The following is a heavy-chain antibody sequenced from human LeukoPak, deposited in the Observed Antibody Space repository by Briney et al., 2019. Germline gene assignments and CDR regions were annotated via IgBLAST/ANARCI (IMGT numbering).Heavy chain of an antibody. CDR3: ARGGGSSGYYYSD. CDR2: VHYSGSA. J-gene: IGHJ4*02. V-gene: IGHV4-61*01. CDR1: GGSVRSDISH. Sequence: SETLSLTCSVSGGSVRSDISHWSWIRQPPGKGLEWIGYVHYSGSANYNPSLESRVTMSLDKSKNQFSLELTSVTAADTAVYYCARGGGSSGYYYSDWGQGTLVTVSS. D-gene: IGHD3-22*01.